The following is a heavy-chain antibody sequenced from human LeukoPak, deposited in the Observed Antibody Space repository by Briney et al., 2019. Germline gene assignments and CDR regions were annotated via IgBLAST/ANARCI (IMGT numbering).Heavy chain of an antibody. CDR2: IYYSGST. CDR3: ARDRQGYDILTGYTDAFDI. Sequence: SETLSLTCTVSGGSISSYYWSWIRQPPGKGLEWIGYIYYSGSTNYNPSLKSRVTISVDTSKNQFSLKLSSVTAADTAVYYCARDRQGYDILTGYTDAFDIWGQGTMVTVSS. D-gene: IGHD3-9*01. CDR1: GGSISSYY. V-gene: IGHV4-59*12. J-gene: IGHJ3*02.